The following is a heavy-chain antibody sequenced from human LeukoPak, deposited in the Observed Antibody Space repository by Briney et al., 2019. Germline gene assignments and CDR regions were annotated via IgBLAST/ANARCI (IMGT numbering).Heavy chain of an antibody. CDR3: ARDLGPKNVVAPGAIGLKKTIQKDVFDV. CDR1: GGSISSGGYY. V-gene: IGHV4-30-2*01. D-gene: IGHD2-2*01. CDR2: IYYDGTT. Sequence: PSETLSLTCTVSGGSISSGGYYWNWIRQPPGKGLEWIGSIYYDGTTHYNPSLRSRVTISADKSKNQFSLRLNSVTAADTAVYYCARDLGPKNVVAPGAIGLKKTIQKDVFDVWGQGTMVTVSS. J-gene: IGHJ3*01.